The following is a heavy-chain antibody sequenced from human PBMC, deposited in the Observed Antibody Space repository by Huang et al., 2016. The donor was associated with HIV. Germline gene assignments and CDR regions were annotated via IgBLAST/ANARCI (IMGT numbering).Heavy chain of an antibody. CDR1: GGSITSDTYY. D-gene: IGHD1-26*01. V-gene: IGHV4-39*01. Sequence: QLQLQESGPGLVKTSETLSLTCTVSGGSITSDTYYWAWIRQPPWKGLEWVGSVLYSGSTSYNPHRRSRVSVSVDTSKNQFSLKLSSVTAADTAVYYCASLKAPQLVSAFYFYYMDVWGKGTTVTVAS. CDR3: ASLKAPQLVSAFYFYYMDV. CDR2: VLYSGST. J-gene: IGHJ6*03.